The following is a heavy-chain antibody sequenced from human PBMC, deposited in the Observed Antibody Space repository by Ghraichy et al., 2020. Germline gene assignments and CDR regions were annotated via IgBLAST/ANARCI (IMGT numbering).Heavy chain of an antibody. Sequence: GGSLRLSCAASGFTFSSYEMNWVRQAPGKGLEWVSYISSSGSTIYYADSVKGRFTISRDNAKNSLYLQMNSLRAEDTAVYYCAREKVEQLAIDYWGQGTLVTVSS. J-gene: IGHJ4*02. V-gene: IGHV3-48*03. D-gene: IGHD6-13*01. CDR3: AREKVEQLAIDY. CDR1: GFTFSSYE. CDR2: ISSSGSTI.